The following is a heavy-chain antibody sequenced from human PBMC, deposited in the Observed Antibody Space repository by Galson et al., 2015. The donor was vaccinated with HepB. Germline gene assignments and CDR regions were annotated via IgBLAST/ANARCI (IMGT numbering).Heavy chain of an antibody. Sequence: SLRLSCAASGFTFSNYGMHWVRQAPGKGLEWVAVIWYDGTYKYYADSVKGRFTISRDQSKSTLYLRMNSLRVEDTAVYYCARDRRSRCYDYWGQGTLVTVSS. J-gene: IGHJ4*02. D-gene: IGHD2-2*01. CDR1: GFTFSNYG. V-gene: IGHV3-33*01. CDR2: IWYDGTYK. CDR3: ARDRRSRCYDY.